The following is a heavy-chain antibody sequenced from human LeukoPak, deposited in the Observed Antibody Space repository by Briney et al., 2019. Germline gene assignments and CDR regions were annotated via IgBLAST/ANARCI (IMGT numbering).Heavy chain of an antibody. J-gene: IGHJ4*02. Sequence: PGGSLRLSCAASGFTFSSYAMSWVRQAPGKGLEWVSAISSSGGSTYYADSVKGRFTISRDNSENTLNLQMNSLRAEDTAVYYCAKDSRFVEAMIVVEYYFDYWGQGTLVTVSS. CDR1: GFTFSSYA. CDR3: AKDSRFVEAMIVVEYYFDY. CDR2: ISSSGGST. D-gene: IGHD3-22*01. V-gene: IGHV3-23*01.